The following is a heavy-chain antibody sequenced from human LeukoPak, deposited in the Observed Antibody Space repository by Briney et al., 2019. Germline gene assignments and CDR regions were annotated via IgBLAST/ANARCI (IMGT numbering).Heavy chain of an antibody. V-gene: IGHV4-39*07. Sequence: NPSQTLSLTCTVSGGSIRSGSYYWSWIRQPPGKGLEWIGEINHSGSTNYNPSLKSRVTISVDTSKNQFSLKLSSVTAADTAVYYCARERAAAGYSDYWGQGTLVTVSS. J-gene: IGHJ4*02. D-gene: IGHD6-13*01. CDR1: GGSIRSGSYY. CDR3: ARERAAAGYSDY. CDR2: INHSGST.